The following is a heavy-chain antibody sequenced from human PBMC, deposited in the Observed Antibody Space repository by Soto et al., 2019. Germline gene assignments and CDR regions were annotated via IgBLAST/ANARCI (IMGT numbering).Heavy chain of an antibody. J-gene: IGHJ6*02. Sequence: QVRLVQSGAEVKKPGASVKVSCKASGYTFTSYGISWVRQAPGQGLEWMGWISPYNGNTNYAQKLQGRVTMTTDTATSTAYLELRSLSSDDTAVYYCARVNYSPPFYYYYGMDVWGQGTTVTVSS. V-gene: IGHV1-18*01. D-gene: IGHD4-4*01. CDR2: ISPYNGNT. CDR3: ARVNYSPPFYYYYGMDV. CDR1: GYTFTSYG.